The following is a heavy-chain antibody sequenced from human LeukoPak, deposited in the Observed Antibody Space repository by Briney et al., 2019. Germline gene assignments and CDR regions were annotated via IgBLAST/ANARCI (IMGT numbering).Heavy chain of an antibody. Sequence: SVKVSCKASGGTFSSYAISWVRQAPGQGLEWMGGIIPIFGTANYAQKFQGRVTITADESTSTAYMELSSLRSEDTAVYYCARDAKHYDILTGHDAFDIWGQGTMVTVSS. CDR1: GGTFSSYA. V-gene: IGHV1-69*01. CDR2: IIPIFGTA. J-gene: IGHJ3*02. D-gene: IGHD3-9*01. CDR3: ARDAKHYDILTGHDAFDI.